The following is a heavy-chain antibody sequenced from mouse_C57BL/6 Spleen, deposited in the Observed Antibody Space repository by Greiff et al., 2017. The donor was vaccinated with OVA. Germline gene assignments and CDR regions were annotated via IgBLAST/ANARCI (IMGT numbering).Heavy chain of an antibody. J-gene: IGHJ4*01. D-gene: IGHD1-1*01. CDR2: IYPGRGNT. CDR1: GYTFTDYY. CDR3: ARGITTVVAGAMDY. Sequence: QVQLQQSGAELVRPGASVKLSCKASGYTFTDYYINWVKQRPGQGLEWIARIYPGRGNTYYNEKFKGKATLTAEKSSSTAYMQLSSLTSEDSAVYFCARGITTVVAGAMDYWGQGTSVTVSS. V-gene: IGHV1-76*01.